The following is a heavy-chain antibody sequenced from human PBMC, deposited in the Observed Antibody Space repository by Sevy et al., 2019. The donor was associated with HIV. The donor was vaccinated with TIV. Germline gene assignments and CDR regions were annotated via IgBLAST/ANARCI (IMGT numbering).Heavy chain of an antibody. V-gene: IGHV1-2*02. J-gene: IGHJ4*02. Sequence: ASVKVSCKASGYTFTAYYLHWVRQAPGQGLEWMGWINPNSEGTNYAQKFQDRVTMTTDTSFTTADMDLHRLTSDDTAVDYCAGDYYVWSGSTHLLYWGQGTLVTVSS. D-gene: IGHD3-3*01. CDR1: GYTFTAYY. CDR2: INPNSEGT. CDR3: AGDYYVWSGSTHLLY.